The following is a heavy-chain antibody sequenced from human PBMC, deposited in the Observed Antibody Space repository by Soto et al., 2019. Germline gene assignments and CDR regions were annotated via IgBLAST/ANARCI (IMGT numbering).Heavy chain of an antibody. CDR1: GFTFSSYA. V-gene: IGHV3-23*01. CDR3: AKGTGYYYYYGMDV. CDR2: ISGSGGST. Sequence: SLRLSCAASGFTFSSYAMSWVRQAPGKGLEWVSAISGSGGSTYYADSVKGRFTISRDNSKNTLYLQMNSLRAEDTAVYYCAKGTGYYYYYGMDVWGQGTTVTVSS. J-gene: IGHJ6*02. D-gene: IGHD3-9*01.